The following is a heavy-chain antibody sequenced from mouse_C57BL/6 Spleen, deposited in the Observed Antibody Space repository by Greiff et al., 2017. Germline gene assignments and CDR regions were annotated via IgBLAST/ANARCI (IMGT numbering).Heavy chain of an antibody. CDR3: VRHRNYYGSSLFDY. V-gene: IGHV10-1*01. Sequence: EVQLVESGGGLVQPKGSLKLSCAASGFSFNTYAMNWVRQAPGKGLEWVARIRSKSNNYATYYADSVKDKFTISRDDSESMLYLQMNNLKTEDTAMYYCVRHRNYYGSSLFDYWGQGTTLTVSS. CDR1: GFSFNTYA. D-gene: IGHD1-1*01. CDR2: IRSKSNNYAT. J-gene: IGHJ2*01.